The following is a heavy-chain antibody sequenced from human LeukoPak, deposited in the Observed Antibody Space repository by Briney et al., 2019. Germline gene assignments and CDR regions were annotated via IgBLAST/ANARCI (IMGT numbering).Heavy chain of an antibody. J-gene: IGHJ5*02. CDR2: IYTSGST. Sequence: PSETLSLTCTVSGGSISSYYRSWIRQPAGKGLEWIGRIYTSGSTNYNPSLKSRVTMSVDTSKNQFSLKLRSVTAADTAVYHCARARSWYGEGNWFDPWGQGTLVTVSS. D-gene: IGHD6-13*01. CDR1: GGSISSYY. CDR3: ARARSWYGEGNWFDP. V-gene: IGHV4-4*07.